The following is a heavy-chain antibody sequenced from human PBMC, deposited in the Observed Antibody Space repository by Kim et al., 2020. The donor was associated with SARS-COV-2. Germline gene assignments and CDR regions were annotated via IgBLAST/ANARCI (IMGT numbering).Heavy chain of an antibody. D-gene: IGHD3-9*01. CDR2: INPNSGGT. J-gene: IGHJ4*02. CDR1: GYTFTGYY. Sequence: ASVKVSCKASGYTFTGYYMHWVRQAPGQGLEWMGRINPNSGGTNYAQKFQGRVTMTRDTSISTAYMELSRLRSDDTAVYYCAREVLLSGHPDYWGQGTLVTVSS. CDR3: AREVLLSGHPDY. V-gene: IGHV1-2*06.